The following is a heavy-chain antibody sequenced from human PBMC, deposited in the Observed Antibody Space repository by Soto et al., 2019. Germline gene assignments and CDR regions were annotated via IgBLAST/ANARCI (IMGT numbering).Heavy chain of an antibody. V-gene: IGHV4-34*01. J-gene: IGHJ4*02. CDR3: ARSLRYFDWSNFDY. CDR1: GRSFSGYY. CDR2: INHSGST. D-gene: IGHD3-9*01. Sequence: SETLSLTCAVYGRSFSGYYWSWIRQPPGKGLEWIGEINHSGSTNYNPSLKSRVTISVDTSKNQFSLKLSSVTAADTAVYYCARSLRYFDWSNFDYWGQGTLVTVSS.